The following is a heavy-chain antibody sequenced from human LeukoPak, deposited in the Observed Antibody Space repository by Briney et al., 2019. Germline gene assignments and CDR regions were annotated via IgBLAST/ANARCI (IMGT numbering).Heavy chain of an antibody. V-gene: IGHV3-66*01. CDR3: ARGKLWTYDSSGYYLDY. CDR1: GFTFSRYA. J-gene: IGHJ4*02. Sequence: GGSLRLSCAASGFTFSRYAMTWVRQAPGKGLECVSLIHSGGTTFYADSVKGRFTLSRDNSKNTLYLQMNSLRAEDTAVYYCARGKLWTYDSSGYYLDYWGQGTLVTVSS. CDR2: IHSGGTT. D-gene: IGHD3-22*01.